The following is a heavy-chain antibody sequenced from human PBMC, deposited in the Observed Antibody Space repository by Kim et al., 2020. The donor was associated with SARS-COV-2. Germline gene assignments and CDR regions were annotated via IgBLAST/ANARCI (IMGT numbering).Heavy chain of an antibody. CDR3: AREDGDYYYYGMDV. J-gene: IGHJ6*02. Sequence: GGSLRLSCAASGFTVSSNYMSWVRQAPGKGLEWVSVIYSGGSTYYADSVKGRFTISRDNSKNTLYLQMNSLRAEDTAVYYCAREDGDYYYYGMDVWGQGTTVTVSS. V-gene: IGHV3-53*01. D-gene: IGHD4-17*01. CDR1: GFTVSSNY. CDR2: IYSGGST.